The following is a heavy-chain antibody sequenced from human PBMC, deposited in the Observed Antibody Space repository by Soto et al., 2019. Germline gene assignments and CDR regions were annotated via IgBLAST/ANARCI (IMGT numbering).Heavy chain of an antibody. CDR2: IRSKANSYAT. J-gene: IGHJ5*01. V-gene: IGHV3-73*01. D-gene: IGHD3-3*01. Sequence: RLPCAAFRFTFRCSAMHWVRQASRKGQDRIGRIRSKANSYATAYAASVKGRFTISRDDSKNTAYLQMNSLKTEDTAVYYCICTYSGSWRGVRGSRLFVCWGQGSLIAVS. CDR3: ICTYSGSWRGVRGSRLFVC. CDR1: RFTFRCSA.